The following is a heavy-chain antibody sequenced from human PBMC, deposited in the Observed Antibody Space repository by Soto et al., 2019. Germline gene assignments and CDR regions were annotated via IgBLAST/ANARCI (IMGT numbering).Heavy chain of an antibody. J-gene: IGHJ4*02. Sequence: GGSLRLSCAASGFTFSSYAMHWVRQAPGKGLEWVAVISYDGSNKYYADSVKGRFTISRDNSKNTLYLQMNSLRAEDTAVYYCARGMGPHYSSSSDYWGQGTLVTVSS. CDR1: GFTFSSYA. CDR3: ARGMGPHYSSSSDY. D-gene: IGHD6-6*01. CDR2: ISYDGSNK. V-gene: IGHV3-30-3*01.